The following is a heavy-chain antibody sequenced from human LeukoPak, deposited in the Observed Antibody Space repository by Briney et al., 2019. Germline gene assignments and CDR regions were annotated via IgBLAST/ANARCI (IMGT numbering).Heavy chain of an antibody. CDR1: GYTFTDYY. J-gene: IGHJ6*03. D-gene: IGHD3-10*01. CDR3: ARDGHRFGELWYYYMDV. V-gene: IGHV1-2*02. Sequence: GASVKVSCKASGYTFTDYYMHWVRQAPGQGLEWMGWINPKSGGTNYAQNFQGRVTLTRDTSITTAYMEVSRLRSDDTAVYYCARDGHRFGELWYYYMDVWGKGTTVTVSS. CDR2: INPKSGGT.